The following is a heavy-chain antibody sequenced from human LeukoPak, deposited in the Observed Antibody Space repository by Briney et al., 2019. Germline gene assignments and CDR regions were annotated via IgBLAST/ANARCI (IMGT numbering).Heavy chain of an antibody. CDR1: GFTFSSYA. J-gene: IGHJ5*02. D-gene: IGHD6-19*01. CDR2: ISYDGSNK. V-gene: IGHV3-30*04. CDR3: AKGGTYRSNWFDP. Sequence: PGRSLRLSCAAPGFTFSSYAMHWVRQAPGKGLEWVAVISYDGSNKYYADSVKGRFTISRDNSKNTLYLQMNSLRTEDTSVYYCAKGGTYRSNWFDPWGQGTLVTVSS.